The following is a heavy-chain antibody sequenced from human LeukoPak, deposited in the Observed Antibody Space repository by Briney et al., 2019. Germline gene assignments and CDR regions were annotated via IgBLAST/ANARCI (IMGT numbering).Heavy chain of an antibody. CDR3: AKSHANSGTYRSFFDY. CDR2: ISYDGSDA. CDR1: GFTFNNYG. D-gene: IGHD1-26*01. J-gene: IGHJ4*02. V-gene: IGHV3-30*18. Sequence: PGGSLRLSCAASGFTFNNYGMHWVRQAPGKGLEWVALISYDGSDAYYADSVKGRFTISRDNSKNTLFLQMISLRPDDTAVYYCAKSHANSGTYRSFFDYWGQGTLVTVSS.